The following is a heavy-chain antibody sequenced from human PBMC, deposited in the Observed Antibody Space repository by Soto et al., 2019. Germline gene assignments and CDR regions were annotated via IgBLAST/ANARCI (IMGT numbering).Heavy chain of an antibody. CDR1: GYTFTSYG. J-gene: IGHJ1*01. D-gene: IGHD6-19*01. CDR3: ARDRSIAVAGTPGQH. Sequence: ASVKVSCKASGYTFTSYGISWVRQAPGQGLEWMGWISAYNGNTNYAQKLQGRVTMTTDTSTSTAYMELRSLRSDDTAMYYCARDRSIAVAGTPGQHWGQGTLVTVSS. CDR2: ISAYNGNT. V-gene: IGHV1-18*01.